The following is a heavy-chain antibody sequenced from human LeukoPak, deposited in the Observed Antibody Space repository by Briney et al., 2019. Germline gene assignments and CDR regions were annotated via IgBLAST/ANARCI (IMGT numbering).Heavy chain of an antibody. D-gene: IGHD6-13*01. CDR3: TTNAAVGTWEVFDY. CDR2: IKSKTNGETT. J-gene: IGHJ4*02. CDR1: GFTFNKAW. Sequence: GGSLRLSCAASGFTFNKAWMSWVRQAPGKGLEWVGRIKSKTNGETTDYAAAVKGRFTISRDDSKNTVYLQMNSLKTEDTAVYYCTTNAAVGTWEVFDYWGQGTLVTVSS. V-gene: IGHV3-15*01.